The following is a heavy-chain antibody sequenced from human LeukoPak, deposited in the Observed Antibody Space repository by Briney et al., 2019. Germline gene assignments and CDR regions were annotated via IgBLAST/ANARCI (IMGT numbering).Heavy chain of an antibody. V-gene: IGHV3-74*01. Sequence: GGSLRLSCAASGFTFSSYWMHWVRQAPGKGLVWVSRINSDGSSTSYADSVKGRFTISRDNAKNTLYLQMNSLRAEDTAVYYCASTTMVRGDTYYYYYMDVWGKGTTVTISS. CDR3: ASTTMVRGDTYYYYYMDV. CDR1: GFTFSSYW. J-gene: IGHJ6*03. CDR2: INSDGSST. D-gene: IGHD3-10*01.